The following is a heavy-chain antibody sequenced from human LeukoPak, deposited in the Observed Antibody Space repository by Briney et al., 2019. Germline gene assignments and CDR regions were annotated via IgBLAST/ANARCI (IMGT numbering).Heavy chain of an antibody. CDR2: MNPNSGST. Sequence: GASVKISCKPSGYTFTSYDINWVRQATGQGLEWMGWMNPNSGSTGYAQNFQGRVTMTRNTSISTAYMELSSLRSEDTAVYYCARDGRSYNWTDLGMDVWGKGTTVTVSS. V-gene: IGHV1-8*01. D-gene: IGHD1-20*01. CDR1: GYTFTSYD. J-gene: IGHJ6*04. CDR3: ARDGRSYNWTDLGMDV.